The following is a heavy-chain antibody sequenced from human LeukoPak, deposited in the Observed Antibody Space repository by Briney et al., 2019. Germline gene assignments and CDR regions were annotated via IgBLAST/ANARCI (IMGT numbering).Heavy chain of an antibody. CDR3: ARRSGSDAFDI. V-gene: IGHV1-2*02. Sequence: ASVKVSCTASGYTFTDYYMHWVRQAPGQGLEWMGGINPDSGGTNYAQKFQGRVTMTRDTSISTAYMELSSPRSDDTSVYYCARRSGSDAFDIWGQGTMVTVSS. CDR1: GYTFTDYY. J-gene: IGHJ3*02. D-gene: IGHD3-3*01. CDR2: INPDSGGT.